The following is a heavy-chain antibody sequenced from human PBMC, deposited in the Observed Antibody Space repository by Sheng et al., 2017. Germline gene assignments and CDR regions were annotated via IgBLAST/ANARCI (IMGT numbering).Heavy chain of an antibody. V-gene: IGHV3-21*01. CDR3: ARRYCSGGSCHNDY. J-gene: IGHJ4*02. Sequence: EVQLVESGGGLVKPGGSLRLSCAASGFTFSSYSMNWVRQAPGKGLEWVSSISSSSSYIYYADSVKGRFTISRDNAKNSLYLQMNSLRAEDTAVYYCARRYCSGGSCHNDYLGQGTLVTVSS. CDR1: GFTFSSYS. D-gene: IGHD2-15*01. CDR2: ISSSSSYI.